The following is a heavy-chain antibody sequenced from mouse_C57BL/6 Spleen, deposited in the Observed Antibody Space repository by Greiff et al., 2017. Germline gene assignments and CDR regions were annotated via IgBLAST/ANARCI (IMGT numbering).Heavy chain of an antibody. CDR1: GYSFTGYY. CDR2: IYPYNVVS. Sequence: EVKLVESGPELVKPGASVKISCKASGYSFTGYYMHWVKQSHGNILDWIGYIYPYNVVSSYNQKFKGKATLTVDKSSSTAYMGLRSLTSEDSAVSYCARSRDYYGSSFLDYWGQGTTLTVSS. D-gene: IGHD1-1*01. J-gene: IGHJ2*01. CDR3: ARSRDYYGSSFLDY. V-gene: IGHV1-31*01.